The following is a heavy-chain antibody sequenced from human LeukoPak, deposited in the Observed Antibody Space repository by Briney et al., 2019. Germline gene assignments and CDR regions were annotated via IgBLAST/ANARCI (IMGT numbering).Heavy chain of an antibody. CDR2: INHSGST. V-gene: IGHV4-34*01. CDR3: ASSGRYDFWSGPDY. Sequence: SETLSLTCAVYGGSFSGYYWSWVRQPPGKGLEWIGEINHSGSTDYNPSLKSRVTISVDTSKNQLSLKLSSVTAADTAVYYCASSGRYDFWSGPDYWGQGTLVTVSS. CDR1: GGSFSGYY. D-gene: IGHD3-3*01. J-gene: IGHJ4*02.